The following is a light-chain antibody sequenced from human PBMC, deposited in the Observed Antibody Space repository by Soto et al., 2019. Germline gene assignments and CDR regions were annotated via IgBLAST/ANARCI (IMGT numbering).Light chain of an antibody. Sequence: QSALTQPRSVSGSPGQSVTISCTGTSSDVGSYDDVSWYQQHPGKAPKVMIYDVSKKASGVPDRFFGSKSGNAASLTISGLQAEDEADYYCCSYAGSYTIIFGGGTKLTVL. CDR2: DVS. CDR1: SSDVGSYDD. J-gene: IGLJ2*01. V-gene: IGLV2-11*01. CDR3: CSYAGSYTII.